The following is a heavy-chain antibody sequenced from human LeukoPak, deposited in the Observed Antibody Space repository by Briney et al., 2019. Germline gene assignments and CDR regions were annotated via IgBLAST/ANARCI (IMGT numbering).Heavy chain of an antibody. D-gene: IGHD3-9*01. J-gene: IGHJ3*02. V-gene: IGHV4-34*01. CDR3: ARVVTYDILTGYPVPDAFDI. CDR1: GGSLSGYY. CDR2: INHSGST. Sequence: SETLSLTCGVDGGSLSGYYWSWIRQSPGTGLEWIGEINHSGSTNYNPSLKSRVTISVDTSKNRFSLKLSSVTAADTAVYYCARVVTYDILTGYPVPDAFDIWGQGTMVTVSS.